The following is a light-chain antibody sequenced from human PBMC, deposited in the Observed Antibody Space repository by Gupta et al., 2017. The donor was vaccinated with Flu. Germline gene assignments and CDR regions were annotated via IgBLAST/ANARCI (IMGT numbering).Light chain of an antibody. CDR2: SAS. Sequence: PGERATPCRRASQSVGSDVAWHQKRPGQAHRLLMVSASTRATGIPARFSGSGSGKQFTLIISSLQSEGLAIYYCQQYNYWYTFGQGTKLEIK. J-gene: IGKJ2*01. V-gene: IGKV3-15*01. CDR1: QSVGSD. CDR3: QQYNYWYT.